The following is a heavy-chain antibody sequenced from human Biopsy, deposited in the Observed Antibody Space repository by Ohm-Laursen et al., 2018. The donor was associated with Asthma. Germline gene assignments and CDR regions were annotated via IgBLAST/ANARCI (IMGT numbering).Heavy chain of an antibody. CDR2: IFPNDEK. CDR1: GGSISSGGFS. Sequence: ETLSLTCAVSGGSISSGGFSWTWIRQPPGKALEWLAHIFPNDEKSYSTSLKSRLTISKDTSKRQVVLTMTNMDLVDTGTYFCARLNCGSACDSGYDYYGMDVWGPGTTVTVSS. CDR3: ARLNCGSACDSGYDYYGMDV. V-gene: IGHV2-26*01. D-gene: IGHD2-21*02. J-gene: IGHJ6*02.